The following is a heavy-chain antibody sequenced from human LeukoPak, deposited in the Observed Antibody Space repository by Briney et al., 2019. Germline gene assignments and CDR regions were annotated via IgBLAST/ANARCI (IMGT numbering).Heavy chain of an antibody. CDR3: ATSLGATPHFDY. CDR2: FDPEDGET. J-gene: IGHJ4*02. CDR1: GYTLTELS. D-gene: IGHD1-26*01. Sequence: ASVKVSCKVSGYTLTELSMHWVRQAPGKGLEWMGGFDPEDGETIYAQKFQGRVTMTEDTSTDTAYMELISLRSEDTAVYYCATSLGATPHFDYWGQGTLVTVSS. V-gene: IGHV1-24*01.